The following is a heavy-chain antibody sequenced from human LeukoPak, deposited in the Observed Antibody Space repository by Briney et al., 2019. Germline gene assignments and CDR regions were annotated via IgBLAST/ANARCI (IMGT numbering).Heavy chain of an antibody. CDR3: ARLSSSWYIDAFDI. CDR1: GYTFTSYG. J-gene: IGHJ3*02. CDR2: ISAYNGNT. Sequence: GASVKVSCKASGYTFTSYGISWVRQAPGQGLEWMGWISAYNGNTNYAQKLQGRVTMTTDTSTSTAYMELRSLRSDDTAVYYCARLSSSWYIDAFDIWGQGTMVTVSS. D-gene: IGHD6-13*01. V-gene: IGHV1-18*01.